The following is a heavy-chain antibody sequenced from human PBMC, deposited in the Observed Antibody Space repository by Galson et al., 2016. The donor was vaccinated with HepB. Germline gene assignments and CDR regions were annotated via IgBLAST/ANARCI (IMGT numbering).Heavy chain of an antibody. J-gene: IGHJ4*02. Sequence: SLRLSCAASGFTLRNFAMSWVRQAPGKGLEWASGFADRGESTHYTESVKGRFTISRDSSNNTLYLQLNSLRAEDTATYYCAKALAVPALGFDFWGQGTLVTVSS. CDR2: FADRGEST. D-gene: IGHD6-19*01. CDR3: AKALAVPALGFDF. CDR1: GFTLRNFA. V-gene: IGHV3-23*01.